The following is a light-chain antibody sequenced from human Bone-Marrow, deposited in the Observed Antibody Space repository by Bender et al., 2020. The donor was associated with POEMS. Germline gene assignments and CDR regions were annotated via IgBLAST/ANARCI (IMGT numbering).Light chain of an antibody. Sequence: SSELTQDPAVSVALGQTVRITCQGDSLRRYYASWYQQKPGQAPVLVIYGKNNRPSGIPDRISGPTSRNTASLTITGAQAEDEADYYCNSRDSDNNYLVFGGGTKLTVL. CDR1: SLRRYY. V-gene: IGLV3-19*01. CDR2: GKN. J-gene: IGLJ2*01. CDR3: NSRDSDNNYLV.